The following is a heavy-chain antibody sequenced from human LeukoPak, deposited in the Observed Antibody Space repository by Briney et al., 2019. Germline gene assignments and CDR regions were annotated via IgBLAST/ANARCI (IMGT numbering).Heavy chain of an antibody. CDR2: INPNSGGT. V-gene: IGHV1-2*02. CDR3: ARVRSSSIAARPARGAFDI. Sequence: ASVKVSCKASGYTFTGYYMHWVRQAPGQGLEWMGWINPNSGGTNYAQKFQGRVTMTRDTSISTAYMELSRLRSDDTAVYYRARVRSSSIAARPARGAFDIWGQGTMVTVSS. CDR1: GYTFTGYY. D-gene: IGHD6-6*01. J-gene: IGHJ3*02.